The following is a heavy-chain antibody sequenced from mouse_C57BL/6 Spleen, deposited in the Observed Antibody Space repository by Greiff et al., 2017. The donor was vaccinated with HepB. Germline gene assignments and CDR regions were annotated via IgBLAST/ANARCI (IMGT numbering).Heavy chain of an antibody. V-gene: IGHV1-54*01. J-gene: IGHJ1*03. D-gene: IGHD1-1*01. CDR1: GYAFTNYL. Sequence: QVQLQQSGAELVRPGTSVKVSCKASGYAFTNYLIEWVKQRPGQGLEWIGVINPGSGGTNYNEKFKGNATLTADKSSSTAYMQLSSLTSEDSAVYFCARRGGYYGPRGYFDVWGTGTTVTVSS. CDR2: INPGSGGT. CDR3: ARRGGYYGPRGYFDV.